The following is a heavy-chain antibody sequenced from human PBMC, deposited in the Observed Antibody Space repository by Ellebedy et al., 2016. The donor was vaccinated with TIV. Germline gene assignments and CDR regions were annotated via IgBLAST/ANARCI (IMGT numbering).Heavy chain of an antibody. J-gene: IGHJ6*02. Sequence: MPSETLSLTCTVSGGSISSYYWSRIRQPPGKGLEWIGYIYYSGSTNYNPSLKSRVTISVDTSKNQFSLKLSSVTAADTAVYYCARDIYYGSGRGRTYYYYYGMDVWGQGTTVTVSS. CDR3: ARDIYYGSGRGRTYYYYYGMDV. V-gene: IGHV4-59*01. CDR2: IYYSGST. CDR1: GGSISSYY. D-gene: IGHD3-10*01.